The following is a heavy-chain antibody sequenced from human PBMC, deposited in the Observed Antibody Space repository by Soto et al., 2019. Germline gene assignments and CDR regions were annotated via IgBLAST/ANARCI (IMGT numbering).Heavy chain of an antibody. Sequence: QPGGSLRLSCAASGFTFSSYAMSWVRQAPGKGLEWVSLITGSGGDTYYADSVKARFTISSDNSRNTLYLQMNSLRAEDTAVYYCAKAAGSSWGTEHFQHWGQGTLVTVSS. CDR2: ITGSGGDT. CDR1: GFTFSSYA. CDR3: AKAAGSSWGTEHFQH. J-gene: IGHJ1*01. D-gene: IGHD6-13*01. V-gene: IGHV3-23*01.